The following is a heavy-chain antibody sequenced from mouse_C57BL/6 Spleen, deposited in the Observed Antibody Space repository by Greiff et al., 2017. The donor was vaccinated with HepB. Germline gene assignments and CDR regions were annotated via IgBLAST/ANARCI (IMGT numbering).Heavy chain of an antibody. J-gene: IGHJ3*01. V-gene: IGHV1-42*01. Sequence: EVQLQQSGPELVKPGASVNISCKASGYSFTGYYMNWVKQSPEKSLEWIGEINPSTGGTTYNQKFTAKATLTVDKSSSTAYMQLKSLTSEDSAVYYCARRDSSGYVSFAYWGQGTLVTVSA. D-gene: IGHD3-2*02. CDR2: INPSTGGT. CDR3: ARRDSSGYVSFAY. CDR1: GYSFTGYY.